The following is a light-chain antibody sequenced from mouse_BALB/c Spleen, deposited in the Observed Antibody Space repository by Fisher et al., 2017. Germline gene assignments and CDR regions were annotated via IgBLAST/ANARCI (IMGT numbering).Light chain of an antibody. CDR1: SSVSY. CDR2: STS. J-gene: IGKJ1*01. CDR3: HQRSSWT. Sequence: IVMTQTTAIMSASLGERVTMTCTASSSVSYMHWFQQKPGTSPKLWIYSTSNLASGVPVRFSGSRSGTSYSLTISRMEAEDAATYYCHQRSSWTFGGGTKLEIK. V-gene: IGKV4-57*01.